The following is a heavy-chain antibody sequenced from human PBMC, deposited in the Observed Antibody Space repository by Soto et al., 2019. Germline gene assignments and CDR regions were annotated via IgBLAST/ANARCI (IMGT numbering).Heavy chain of an antibody. J-gene: IGHJ5*02. CDR3: ARDTSRGWFDP. V-gene: IGHV1-18*01. CDR1: GYTLTELS. D-gene: IGHD3-10*01. CDR2: ISAYNGNT. Sequence: ASVKVSCKVSGYTLTELSMHWVRLAPGQGLEWMGWISAYNGNTNYAQKLQGRVTMTTDTSTSTAYMELRSLRSDDTAVYYCARDTSRGWFDPWGQGTLVTVSS.